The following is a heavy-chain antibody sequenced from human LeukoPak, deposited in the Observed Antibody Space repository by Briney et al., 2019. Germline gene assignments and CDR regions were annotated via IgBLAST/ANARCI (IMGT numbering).Heavy chain of an antibody. D-gene: IGHD3-10*01. J-gene: IGHJ6*03. Sequence: SETLSLTCTVSGGSISSSSYYWGWIRQPPGKGLEWIGSIYHSGSTYYNPSLKSRVTISVDTSKNQFSLKLSSVTAADTAVYYCARGYGSGSWARGYYYMDVWGKGTTVTISS. CDR3: ARGYGSGSWARGYYYMDV. CDR2: IYHSGST. CDR1: GGSISSSSYY. V-gene: IGHV4-39*07.